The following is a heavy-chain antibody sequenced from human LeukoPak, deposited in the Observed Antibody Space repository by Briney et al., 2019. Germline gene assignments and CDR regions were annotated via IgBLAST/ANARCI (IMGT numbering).Heavy chain of an antibody. Sequence: SETLSLTCTVSGGSISSSSYYWGWIRQPPGKGLEWIGSIYYSGSTYYNPSLKSRVTISVDTSKNQFSLKLSSVIAADTAVYYCARAWQPFLHDAFDIWGQGTMVTVSS. CDR3: ARAWQPFLHDAFDI. J-gene: IGHJ3*02. V-gene: IGHV4-39*07. CDR2: IYYSGST. D-gene: IGHD6-13*01. CDR1: GGSISSSSYY.